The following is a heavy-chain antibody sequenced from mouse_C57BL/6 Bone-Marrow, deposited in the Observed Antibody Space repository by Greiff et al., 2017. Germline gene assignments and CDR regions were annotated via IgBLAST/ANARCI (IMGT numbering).Heavy chain of an antibody. J-gene: IGHJ4*01. CDR3: ARQDGYYNYYAMDY. D-gene: IGHD2-3*01. CDR2: INSDGGST. CDR1: EYEFPSHD. V-gene: IGHV5-2*01. Sequence: EVQVVESGGGLVQPGESLKLSCESNEYEFPSHDMSWVRKTPEKRLELVAAINSDGGSTYYPDTMERRFIISRDNTKKTLYLQMSSLRSEDPALYYCARQDGYYNYYAMDYWGRGTSVTVSS.